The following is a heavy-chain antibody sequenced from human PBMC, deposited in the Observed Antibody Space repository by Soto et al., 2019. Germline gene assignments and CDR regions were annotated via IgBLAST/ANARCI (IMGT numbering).Heavy chain of an antibody. CDR1: GASVNTGAYY. CDR3: ATFVSTGRGRWFDP. V-gene: IGHV4-61*08. J-gene: IGHJ5*02. CDR2: IFYSGST. D-gene: IGHD6-19*01. Sequence: SETLSLTCTVSGASVNTGAYYWTWIRQPPGKGLEWMGYIFYSGSTHYNPSLKSRVTMLVDTSRNQFSLKVKSVTAADTAVYYCATFVSTGRGRWFDPWGQGTLVTVSS.